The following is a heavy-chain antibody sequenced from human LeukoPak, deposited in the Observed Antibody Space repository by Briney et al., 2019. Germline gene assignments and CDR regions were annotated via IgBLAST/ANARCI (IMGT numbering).Heavy chain of an antibody. D-gene: IGHD2-21*01. CDR1: GASISGSTFY. J-gene: IGHJ5*02. Sequence: PSDTLSLTCNVSGASISGSTFYWGWIRQPPGKGRQWLGRILETGDNYYNPSLKSRLTISVDTSKNQFSLRVNSVTAADTAAYYCARHALMISISTFNWLDPWGRGTLVTVSS. V-gene: IGHV4-39*01. CDR2: ILETGDN. CDR3: ARHALMISISTFNWLDP.